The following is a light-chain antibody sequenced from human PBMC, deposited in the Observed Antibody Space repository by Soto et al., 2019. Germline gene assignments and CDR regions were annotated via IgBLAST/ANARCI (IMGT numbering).Light chain of an antibody. V-gene: IGLV2-14*01. CDR3: TSYTTTSTLYL. J-gene: IGLJ1*01. CDR1: SGDVGGFNY. Sequence: QSVLTQPASVSGSPGQSIVISCSGTSGDVGGFNYVSWYQHLPGKPPKLIISEVSHRPSGVSSRFSGSKSGNTASLTISGLQAEDEADYYCTSYTTTSTLYLFGTGTQLTVL. CDR2: EVS.